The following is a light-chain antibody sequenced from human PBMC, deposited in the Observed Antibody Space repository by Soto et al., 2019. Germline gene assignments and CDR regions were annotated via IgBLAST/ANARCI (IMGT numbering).Light chain of an antibody. Sequence: DIHMTQSPSSLSASVVDRVTITCRASQSINTYLNWYQQKPGKAPNLLIYTASRLESGVPSRFSGSGSGTDFTLTISSLQPEDVATYYCQKYNSAPSITFGQGTRLEIK. CDR2: TAS. CDR3: QKYNSAPSIT. J-gene: IGKJ5*01. CDR1: QSINTY. V-gene: IGKV1-39*01.